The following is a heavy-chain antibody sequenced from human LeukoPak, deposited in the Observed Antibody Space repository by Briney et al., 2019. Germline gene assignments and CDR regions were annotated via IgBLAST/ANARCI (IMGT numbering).Heavy chain of an antibody. CDR3: ARDGDDYYGSGSYSH. CDR1: GFTVSSNY. V-gene: IGHV3-53*01. Sequence: GGSLRLSCAASGFTVSSNYMSWVRQAPGKGLEWVSVIYSGGSTYYADSVKGRFTISRDNSKNTLYLQMNSLRAEDTAVYYCARDGDDYYGSGSYSHWGQGTLVTVSS. CDR2: IYSGGST. J-gene: IGHJ4*02. D-gene: IGHD3-10*01.